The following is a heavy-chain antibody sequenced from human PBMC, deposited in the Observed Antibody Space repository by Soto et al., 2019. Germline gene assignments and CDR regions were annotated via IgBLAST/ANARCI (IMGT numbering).Heavy chain of an antibody. J-gene: IGHJ4*02. V-gene: IGHV1-2*02. Sequence: ASVKVSCKASGYTFTGYYMHWVRQAPGQGLEWMGWINPNSGGTNYAQKFQGRVTMTRDTSISTACMELSRLRSDDTAVYYCVRMGSSRHFAYSAQGSLVTGSS. CDR3: VRMGSSRHFAY. CDR1: GYTFTGYY. CDR2: INPNSGGT. D-gene: IGHD6-13*01.